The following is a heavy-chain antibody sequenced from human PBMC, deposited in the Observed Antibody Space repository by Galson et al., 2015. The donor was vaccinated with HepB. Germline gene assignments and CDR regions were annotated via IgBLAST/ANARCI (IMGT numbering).Heavy chain of an antibody. V-gene: IGHV1-46*03. D-gene: IGHD3-3*01. Sequence: SVKVSCKASGYTFTRYFMHWVRQAPGQGLEWMGIINPSGGSTSYAQNFQGRVTMTSDTSTSTVHLELSSLRSEDTALYYCARAYYDFWSGQPDYWGQGTLVTVSS. J-gene: IGHJ4*02. CDR1: GYTFTRYF. CDR3: ARAYYDFWSGQPDY. CDR2: INPSGGST.